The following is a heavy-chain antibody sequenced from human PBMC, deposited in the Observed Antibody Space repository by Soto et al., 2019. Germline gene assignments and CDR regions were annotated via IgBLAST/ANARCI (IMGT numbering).Heavy chain of an antibody. CDR1: GFTVSSNF. D-gene: IGHD3-10*01. J-gene: IGHJ6*02. V-gene: IGHV3-53*01. CDR3: ERDLNYGSGSYEGMDV. CDR2: IYSGGTT. Sequence: GGSLRPSCAAAGFTVSSNFMNWVRQAPGKGLEWVSVIYSGGTTYYADSVKGRFTISRDNSKNTVYLQMNRLRAEDTAVYYCERDLNYGSGSYEGMDVWGQGTTVTVSS.